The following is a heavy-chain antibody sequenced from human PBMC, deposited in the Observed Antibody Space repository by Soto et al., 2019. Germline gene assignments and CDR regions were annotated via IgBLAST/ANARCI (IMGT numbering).Heavy chain of an antibody. CDR3: AKDDYGGTHFDC. CDR2: ISGSGGST. J-gene: IGHJ4*02. V-gene: IGHV3-23*01. CDR1: GFTFSSYA. Sequence: EVQLLESGGGLVQPGGSLRLSCAASGFTFSSYAMSWVRQAPGKGREWVSAISGSGGSTYYADSVKGRFTISRDNSKNTLYLQMNSLRAEDTAVYYCAKDDYGGTHFDCWGQGTLVTVSS. D-gene: IGHD4-17*01.